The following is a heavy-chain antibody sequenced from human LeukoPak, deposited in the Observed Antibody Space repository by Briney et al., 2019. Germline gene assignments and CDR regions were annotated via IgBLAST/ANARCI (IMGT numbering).Heavy chain of an antibody. CDR3: ARPPRWWTRGGSAFDI. CDR1: GGSISSSSHY. V-gene: IGHV4-39*07. Sequence: KPSETLSLTCTVSGGSISSSSHYWGWIRQPPGRGLEWIGNIYYSGSTHYNSSLKSRVTISVDTSKNQFSLKLSSVTAADTAVYYCARPPRWWTRGGSAFDIWGQGTMVTVSS. D-gene: IGHD2-15*01. CDR2: IYYSGST. J-gene: IGHJ3*02.